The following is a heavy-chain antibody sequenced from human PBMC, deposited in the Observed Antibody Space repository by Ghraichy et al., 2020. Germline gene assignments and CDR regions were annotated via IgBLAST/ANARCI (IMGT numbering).Heavy chain of an antibody. CDR2: ISYDGSNK. CDR3: AKAPTAYYYDSSGYPLRY. D-gene: IGHD3-22*01. CDR1: GFTFSSYG. V-gene: IGHV3-30*18. J-gene: IGHJ4*02. Sequence: LSLTCAASGFTFSSYGMHWVRQAPGKGLEWVAVISYDGSNKYYADSVKGRFTISRDNSKNTLYLQMNSLRAEDTAVYYCAKAPTAYYYDSSGYPLRYWGQGTLVTVSS.